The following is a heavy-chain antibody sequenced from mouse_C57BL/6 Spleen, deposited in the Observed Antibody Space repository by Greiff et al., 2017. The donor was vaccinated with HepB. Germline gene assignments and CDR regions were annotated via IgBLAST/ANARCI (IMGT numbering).Heavy chain of an antibody. CDR1: GYTFTDYN. D-gene: IGHD1-1*01. CDR2: INPNNGGT. J-gene: IGHJ1*03. V-gene: IGHV1-18*01. Sequence: EVKLQQSGPELVKPGASVKIPCKASGYTFTDYNMDWVKQSHGKSLEWIGDINPNNGGTIYNQKFKGKATLTVDKSSSTAYMELRSLTSEDSAVYYCARRDFYGGYFDVWGTGTTVTVSS. CDR3: ARRDFYGGYFDV.